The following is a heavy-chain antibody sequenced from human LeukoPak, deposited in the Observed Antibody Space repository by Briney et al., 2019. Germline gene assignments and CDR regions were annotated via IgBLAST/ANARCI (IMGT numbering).Heavy chain of an antibody. CDR3: SRWNCTTTTGIVGGPLRAPNWFDP. V-gene: IGHV3-7*03. J-gene: IGHJ5*02. CDR1: GFVFSGYW. CDR2: IKYDESEK. D-gene: IGHD2-2*01. Sequence: VGSLRLSCAASGFVFSGYWMSWVRQAPGTGLEWVANIKYDESEKYYVHSLKGRFTISRDNAKNSLYLQMKSLRAEDTAVYYCSRWNCTTTTGIVGGPLRAPNWFDPWGQKTLVTVSS.